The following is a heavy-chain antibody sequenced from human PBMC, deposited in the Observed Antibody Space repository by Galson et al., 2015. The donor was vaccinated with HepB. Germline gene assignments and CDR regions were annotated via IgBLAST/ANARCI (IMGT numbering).Heavy chain of an antibody. CDR1: GFTFSTYE. D-gene: IGHD6-19*01. CDR2: ISSSGSTI. CDR3: AREEVAGSYYYGMDV. Sequence: SLRLSCAASGFTFSTYEMNWVRQAPGKGLEWVSYISSSGSTIFYADSVKGRFTISRDNAKNSLYLQMNSLRAEDTAFYYCAREEVAGSYYYGMDVWGQGTTVTVSS. V-gene: IGHV3-48*03. J-gene: IGHJ6*02.